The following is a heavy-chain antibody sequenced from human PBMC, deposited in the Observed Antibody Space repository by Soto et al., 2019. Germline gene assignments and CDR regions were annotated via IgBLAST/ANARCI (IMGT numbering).Heavy chain of an antibody. J-gene: IGHJ4*02. Sequence: SETLSLTCTVSGGSISSGDYYWSWIRQPPGTGLEWIGYIYYSGSTYYNSSLKSRVTISVDTSKNQFSLKLSSVTAADTAVYYCARGRSSSGYYYNFDYWGQGTLVTVSS. CDR2: IYYSGST. D-gene: IGHD3-22*01. CDR1: GGSISSGDYY. V-gene: IGHV4-30-4*01. CDR3: ARGRSSSGYYYNFDY.